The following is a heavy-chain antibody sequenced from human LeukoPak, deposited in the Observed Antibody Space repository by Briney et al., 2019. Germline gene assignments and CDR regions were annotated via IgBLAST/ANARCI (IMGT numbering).Heavy chain of an antibody. CDR3: ASDYYYDSSGYGY. J-gene: IGHJ4*02. V-gene: IGHV3-66*01. CDR1: GFTVSSNY. CDR2: IYSGGST. D-gene: IGHD3-22*01. Sequence: PGGSLGLSCAASGFTVSSNYMSWVRQAPGKGLEWVSVIYSGGSTYYADSVKGRFTISRDNSKNTLYLQMNSLRAEDTAVYYCASDYYYDSSGYGYWGQGTLVTVSS.